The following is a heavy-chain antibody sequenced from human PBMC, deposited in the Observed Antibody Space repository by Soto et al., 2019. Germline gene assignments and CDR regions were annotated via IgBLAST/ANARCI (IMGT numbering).Heavy chain of an antibody. J-gene: IGHJ4*02. D-gene: IGHD1-7*01. CDR1: GYTFTGYY. CDR3: ARDGGITGTFWFDY. CDR2: INPNSGGT. Sequence: ASVKVSCKASGYTFTGYYMHWVRQAPGQGLEWMGWINPNSGGTNYAQKFQGRVTMTRDTSISTAYMELSRLRSDDTAVYYCARDGGITGTFWFDYWGQGTLVTVSS. V-gene: IGHV1-2*02.